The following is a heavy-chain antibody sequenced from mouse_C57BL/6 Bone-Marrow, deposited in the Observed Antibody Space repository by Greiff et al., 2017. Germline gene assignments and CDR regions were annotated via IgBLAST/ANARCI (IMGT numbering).Heavy chain of an antibody. D-gene: IGHD1-1*01. Sequence: EVHLVESGEGLVKPGGSLKLSCAASGFTFSSYAMSWVRQTPEKRLEWVAYISSGGDYIYYADTVKGRFTISRDNARNTLYLQMSSLKSEDIAMYYCTRDYYGSSLWYFDVWGTGTTVTVSS. CDR3: TRDYYGSSLWYFDV. CDR1: GFTFSSYA. J-gene: IGHJ1*03. V-gene: IGHV5-9-1*02. CDR2: ISSGGDYI.